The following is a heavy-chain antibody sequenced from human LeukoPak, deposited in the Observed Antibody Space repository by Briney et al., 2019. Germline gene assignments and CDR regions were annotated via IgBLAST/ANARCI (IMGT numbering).Heavy chain of an antibody. J-gene: IGHJ4*02. V-gene: IGHV3-11*01. Sequence: GGSLRLSCAASGFTFSDYYMSWIRQAPGQGLEWVSYISSSGSTTHYADSVKGRFTISRDNSKNTLYLQMNSLRAEDTAVYYCARDHPYYYDSSGYYSYFDYWGQGTLVTVSS. D-gene: IGHD3-22*01. CDR3: ARDHPYYYDSSGYYSYFDY. CDR2: ISSSGSTT. CDR1: GFTFSDYY.